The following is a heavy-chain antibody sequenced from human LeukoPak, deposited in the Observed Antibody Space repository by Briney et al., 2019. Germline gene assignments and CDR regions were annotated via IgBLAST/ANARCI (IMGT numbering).Heavy chain of an antibody. D-gene: IGHD6-19*01. J-gene: IGHJ4*02. CDR3: ARTAGIAVAGSRQYFDY. CDR2: FYYSGST. CDR1: GGPISSSSYY. V-gene: IGHV4-39*01. Sequence: PSETLSLTCTVSGGPISSSSYYWGWIRQPPGKGLEWIGSFYYSGSTYYSPSLKSRVTISVDTSKNQFSLKLSSVTAADTAVYYCARTAGIAVAGSRQYFDYWGQGTLVTVSS.